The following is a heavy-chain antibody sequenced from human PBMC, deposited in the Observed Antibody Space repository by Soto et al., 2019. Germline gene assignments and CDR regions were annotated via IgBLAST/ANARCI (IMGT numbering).Heavy chain of an antibody. CDR3: AREGAAASYYFDY. CDR2: IXYSGRX. Sequence: XXTLSLTCTVSRGSINSYYWSWIRQPPGXGLERIAYIXYSGRXNYNHSLKSRVXISVDTSXXQFSLKLSYVTAADTAVYYCAREGAAASYYFDYWGKGTLVTVSS. V-gene: IGHV4-59*01. CDR1: RGSINSYY. D-gene: IGHD6-13*01. J-gene: IGHJ4*02.